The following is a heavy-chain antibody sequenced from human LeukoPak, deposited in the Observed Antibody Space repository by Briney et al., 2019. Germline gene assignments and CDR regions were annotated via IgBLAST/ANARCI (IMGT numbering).Heavy chain of an antibody. D-gene: IGHD2-2*01. CDR2: IYTSGST. V-gene: IGHV4-4*07. Sequence: SETLSLTCTVSGGSISSYYWSWIRQPAGKGLEWIGRIYTSGSTNYNPSLKSRVTMSVDTSKNQFSLKLSSVTAADTAVYYCARFQPGDVVVPVRQPRAPPPRYFDFWGQGILVTVSS. CDR1: GGSISSYY. J-gene: IGHJ4*02. CDR3: ARFQPGDVVVPVRQPRAPPPRYFDF.